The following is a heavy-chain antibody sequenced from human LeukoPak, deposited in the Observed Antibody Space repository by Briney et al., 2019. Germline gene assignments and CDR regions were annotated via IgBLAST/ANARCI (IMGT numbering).Heavy chain of an antibody. CDR3: AKDVGRAAEDY. CDR2: ISYDGSNK. Sequence: QSGGSLRLSCAASGFTFSSYGMHWVRQAPGKGLEWVAVISYDGSNKYYADSVKGRFTIFRDNSKNTLYLQMNSLRAEDTAVYYCAKDVGRAAEDYWGQGTLVTVSS. J-gene: IGHJ4*02. V-gene: IGHV3-30*18. CDR1: GFTFSSYG. D-gene: IGHD6-13*01.